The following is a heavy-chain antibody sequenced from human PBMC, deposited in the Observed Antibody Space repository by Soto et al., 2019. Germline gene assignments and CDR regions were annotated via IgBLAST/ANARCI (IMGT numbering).Heavy chain of an antibody. V-gene: IGHV3-21*06. D-gene: IGHD2-21*02. CDR1: GFTFSDYS. Sequence: EVQLVESGGGLVKPGGSPRLSCAASGFTFSDYSMLWVRQAPGKGLEWLSFIANGDNHIFYSDSVKGRFTISRGNDKNSVYLHMDSLGAGDTAVYYCARENGYFCGGGCNRGAFDLWGQGTMVTVSS. J-gene: IGHJ3*01. CDR3: ARENGYFCGGGCNRGAFDL. CDR2: IANGDNHI.